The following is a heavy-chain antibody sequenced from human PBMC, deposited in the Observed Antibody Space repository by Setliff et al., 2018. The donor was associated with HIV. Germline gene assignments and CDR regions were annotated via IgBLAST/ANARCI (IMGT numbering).Heavy chain of an antibody. CDR3: AAASSWDPLLDY. V-gene: IGHV4-39*01. D-gene: IGHD6-13*01. CDR1: GGSISSSSYY. J-gene: IGHJ4*02. CDR2: IYYSGST. Sequence: PLETLSLTCTVSGGSISSSSYYWGWIRQPPGKGLEWIGSIYYSGSTYYNPSLKSRVTISVDTSKNQFSLKLNSVTAADTAVYYCAAASSWDPLLDYWGQGTLVTVSS.